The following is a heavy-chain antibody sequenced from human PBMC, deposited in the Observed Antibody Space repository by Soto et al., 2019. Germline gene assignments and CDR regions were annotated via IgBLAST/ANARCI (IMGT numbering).Heavy chain of an antibody. CDR1: GYTFTGYY. D-gene: IGHD2-2*01. J-gene: IGHJ3*02. CDR3: ARGGRQYQLLTDAFGI. Sequence: ASVKVSCKASGYTFTGYYMHWVRQAPGQGLEWMGWINPNSGGTNYAQKFQGWVTMTRDTSISTAYMELSRLRSDDTAVYYCARGGRQYQLLTDAFGIWGQGTMVTVSS. V-gene: IGHV1-2*04. CDR2: INPNSGGT.